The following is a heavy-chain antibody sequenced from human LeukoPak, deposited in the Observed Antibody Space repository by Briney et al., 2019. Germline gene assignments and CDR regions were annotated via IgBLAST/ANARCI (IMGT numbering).Heavy chain of an antibody. D-gene: IGHD6-13*01. V-gene: IGHV1-69*05. CDR1: GGTFSSYA. J-gene: IGHJ6*03. Sequence: SVKVSCKASGGTFSSYAISWVRQAPGQGLEWMGGIIPIFGTANYAQKFQGRVTITTDESTSTAYMELSSLRSEDAAVYYCASGNRGSSWSTDYYYYYMDVWGKGTTVTVSS. CDR3: ASGNRGSSWSTDYYYYYMDV. CDR2: IIPIFGTA.